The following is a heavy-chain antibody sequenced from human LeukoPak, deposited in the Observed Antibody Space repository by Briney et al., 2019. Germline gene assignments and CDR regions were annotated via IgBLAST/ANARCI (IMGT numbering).Heavy chain of an antibody. D-gene: IGHD4-23*01. CDR2: VYTDGTTT. CDR3: ARSVVSTYWYFDL. CDR1: GFIFGSYW. Sequence: PGGSLRLSCAASGFIFGSYWMHWVRQVPGKGLVWVSRVYTDGTTTDFADSVKGRFTVSRDNAKNTLYLQMDSLRAEDTAMYYCARSVVSTYWYFDLWGRGTLVTVSS. J-gene: IGHJ2*01. V-gene: IGHV3-74*01.